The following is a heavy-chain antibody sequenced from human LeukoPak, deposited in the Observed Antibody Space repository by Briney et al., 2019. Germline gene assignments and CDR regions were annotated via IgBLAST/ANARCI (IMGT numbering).Heavy chain of an antibody. CDR2: IYSSGST. V-gene: IGHV4-59*08. CDR1: GGSISTYY. D-gene: IGHD5-24*01. Sequence: SETLSLTCTVSGGSISTYYWSWIRLPPGKGLEWIGYIYSSGSTNYNPSLKSRVTISVDTSKNQFSLRLSSVTVADTAVYYCARYFSRATKRGYIYYWGQGALGTASS. CDR3: ARYFSRATKRGYIYY. J-gene: IGHJ4*02.